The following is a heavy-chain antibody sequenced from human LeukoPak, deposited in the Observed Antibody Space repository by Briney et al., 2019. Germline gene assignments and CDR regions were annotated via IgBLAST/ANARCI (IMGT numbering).Heavy chain of an antibody. Sequence: GGSLRLSCAASGFTFSNYYMNWVRQAPGKGLERVSAISSSSYIYYADSVKGRFTISRDNAENSLYLQMNGLRAEDTAVYYCAKDFASGWSHNWFDPWGQGTLVTVSS. J-gene: IGHJ5*02. D-gene: IGHD6-19*01. CDR1: GFTFSNYY. CDR3: AKDFASGWSHNWFDP. CDR2: ISSSSYI. V-gene: IGHV3-69-1*01.